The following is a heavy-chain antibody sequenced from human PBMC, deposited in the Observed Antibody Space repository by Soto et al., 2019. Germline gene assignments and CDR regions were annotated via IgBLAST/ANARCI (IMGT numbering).Heavy chain of an antibody. D-gene: IGHD2-15*01. Sequence: QLQLQESGPGLVKPSETLSLTCTVSGGSISSSSYYWGWIRQPPGKGLEWMGSIYYSGSTYYNPSLKSRVTISVDTSKNPCSLKLSSVTAADTAVYYCARHTPAISISDHWGQGTLVTVSS. J-gene: IGHJ4*02. V-gene: IGHV4-39*01. CDR2: IYYSGST. CDR1: GGSISSSSYY. CDR3: ARHTPAISISDH.